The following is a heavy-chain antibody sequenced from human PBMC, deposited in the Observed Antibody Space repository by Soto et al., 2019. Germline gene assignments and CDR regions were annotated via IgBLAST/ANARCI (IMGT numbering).Heavy chain of an antibody. J-gene: IGHJ4*02. CDR1: GDTFNFYS. Sequence: QVQLVQSGAEVKRPGSSVKVSCKASGDTFNFYSINWVRQAPGEGLEWVGRVNPILSMSNYAQRYQGRVTMTADKSTRTAYMELRRLRSADTAIYYCESSYGSGYRAFDYWGQGALVTVSS. D-gene: IGHD3-10*01. CDR2: VNPILSMS. V-gene: IGHV1-69*02. CDR3: ESSYGSGYRAFDY.